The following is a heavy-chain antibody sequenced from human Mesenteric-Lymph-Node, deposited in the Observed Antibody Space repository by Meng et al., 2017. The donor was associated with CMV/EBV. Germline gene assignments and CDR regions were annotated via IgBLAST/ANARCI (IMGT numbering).Heavy chain of an antibody. CDR1: GFTFSDYY. V-gene: IGHV3-11*01. CDR3: ARGLCSSTSCYPNYYYGMDV. Sequence: GESLKISCAASGFTFSDYYMSWIRQAPGKGLEWVSYISSSGSTIYYADSVKGRFTISRDNAKNSLYLQMNSLRAEDTAVYYCARGLCSSTSCYPNYYYGMDVWGQGTTVTVSS. J-gene: IGHJ6*02. D-gene: IGHD2-2*01. CDR2: ISSSGSTI.